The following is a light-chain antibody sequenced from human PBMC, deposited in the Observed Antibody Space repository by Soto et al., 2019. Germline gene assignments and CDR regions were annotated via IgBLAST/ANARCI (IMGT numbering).Light chain of an antibody. CDR1: QSISSGY. Sequence: ETVLTQSAGTLSLCPGERATLSCRASQSISSGYLAWYQQRPGQAPRLLISGASNRATGIPDRFSGSGSGTDFTLTISRLEPEDFAVYYCQQYGGSPLVTFGGGTKVEIK. CDR2: GAS. V-gene: IGKV3-20*01. J-gene: IGKJ4*01. CDR3: QQYGGSPLVT.